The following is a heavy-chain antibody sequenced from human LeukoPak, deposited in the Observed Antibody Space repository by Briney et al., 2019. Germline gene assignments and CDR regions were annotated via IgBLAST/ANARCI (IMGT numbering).Heavy chain of an antibody. Sequence: SETLSLTCAVSGGSISSGSYYWSWIRQPAGKGLEWIGRIYTSGSTNYNPSLKSRVTISVDTSRNQFSLKLSSVTAADTAVYYCARALSWIYDYWGQGTLVTVSS. CDR2: IYTSGST. CDR3: ARALSWIYDY. D-gene: IGHD5-12*01. CDR1: GGSISSGSYY. V-gene: IGHV4-61*02. J-gene: IGHJ4*02.